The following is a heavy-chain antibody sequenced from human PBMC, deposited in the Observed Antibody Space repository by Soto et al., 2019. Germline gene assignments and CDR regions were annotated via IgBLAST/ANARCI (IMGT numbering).Heavy chain of an antibody. D-gene: IGHD4-17*01. V-gene: IGHV3-30*18. J-gene: IGHJ4*02. Sequence: QVQLVESGGGVVQPGRSLRLSCAASGFTFSSYGMHWVRQAPGKGLEWVAVISYDGSNKYYADSVKGRFTISRDNSKNTLYLQMNSLRAEDTAVYYCAKVYYRWSYGDYDGYVHWGQGTLVTVSS. CDR2: ISYDGSNK. CDR3: AKVYYRWSYGDYDGYVH. CDR1: GFTFSSYG.